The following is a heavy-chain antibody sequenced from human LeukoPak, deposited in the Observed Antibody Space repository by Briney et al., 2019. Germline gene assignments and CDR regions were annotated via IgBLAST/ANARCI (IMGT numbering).Heavy chain of an antibody. CDR2: RKQDESDK. CDR3: ARDKIEGPTKLDY. CDR1: GFTFSSDG. V-gene: IGHV3-7*01. Sequence: GGSLRLSCAASGFTFSSDGMSWVRQAPGKGLEWVANRKQDESDKYYVDSVKGRFTISRDNGKNSLYLQRNSLRAEDTAVYYCARDKIEGPTKLDYWGQGILVTVSS. D-gene: IGHD1-1*01. J-gene: IGHJ4*02.